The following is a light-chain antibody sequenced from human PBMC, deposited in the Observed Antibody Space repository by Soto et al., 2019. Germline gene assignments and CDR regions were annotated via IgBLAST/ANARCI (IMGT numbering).Light chain of an antibody. CDR1: QSVGNN. V-gene: IGKV3-15*01. CDR3: QQYSDWPLT. CDR2: ATS. J-gene: IGKJ4*01. Sequence: EIVMTQSPATLSVSPGERATLSCRASQSVGNNFAWYQQKPGQAPRLLIFATSTRATGVPGRFSGSGSGTGFTLTISSLQSEDFAVYYCQQYSDWPLTFGGGTKVEIE.